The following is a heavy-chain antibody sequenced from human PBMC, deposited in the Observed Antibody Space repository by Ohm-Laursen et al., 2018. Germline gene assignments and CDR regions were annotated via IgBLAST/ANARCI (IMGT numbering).Heavy chain of an antibody. Sequence: SLRLSCSASGFTFSSYTMNWVRQAPGKGLEWVSSISSSGTYIHYADSMRGRFTISRDNAKNSLYLQMNSLRAEDTALYYCAKVEGYAGAHWGQGTLVTVSS. J-gene: IGHJ4*02. V-gene: IGHV3-21*04. CDR3: AKVEGYAGAH. CDR2: ISSSGTYI. CDR1: GFTFSSYT. D-gene: IGHD3-16*01.